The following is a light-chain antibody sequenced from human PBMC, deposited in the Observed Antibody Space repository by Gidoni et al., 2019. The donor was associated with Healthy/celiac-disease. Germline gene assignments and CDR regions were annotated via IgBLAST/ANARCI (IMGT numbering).Light chain of an antibody. J-gene: IGLJ3*02. V-gene: IGLV3-19*01. CDR3: NSRDSSGNHLGV. CDR1: SLRSYD. CDR2: GKN. Sequence: SSELTQDPAVSVALGQTVRITCQGDSLRSYDESWYQQEPGQAPVLVIYGKNNRPSGIPDRFSGSSSGNTASLTITGAQAEDEADYYCNSRDSSGNHLGVFGGGTKLTVL.